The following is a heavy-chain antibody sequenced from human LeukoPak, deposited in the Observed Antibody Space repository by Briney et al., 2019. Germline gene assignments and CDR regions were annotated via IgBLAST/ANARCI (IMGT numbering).Heavy chain of an antibody. V-gene: IGHV1-46*01. J-gene: IGHJ3*02. Sequence: GASVKVSCKASGYTFTSYYMHWVRQAPGQGLEWMGIINPSGGSTSYAQKFQGRVTMTRDTSTSPVYMELSSLRSEDTAVYYCARGLMTTVTTSLPYRGDAFDIWGQGTMVTVSS. CDR1: GYTFTSYY. CDR3: ARGLMTTVTTSLPYRGDAFDI. D-gene: IGHD4-17*01. CDR2: INPSGGST.